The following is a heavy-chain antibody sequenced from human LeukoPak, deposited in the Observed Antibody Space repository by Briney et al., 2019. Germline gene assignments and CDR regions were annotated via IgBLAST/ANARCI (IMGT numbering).Heavy chain of an antibody. CDR3: ARQNRNGFDY. V-gene: IGHV3-13*01. CDR1: GFTFSTYD. J-gene: IGHJ4*02. D-gene: IGHD2-8*01. CDR2: IGTAGDT. Sequence: GGSLRLSCAASGFTFSTYDLHWVRHTTGKGLEWVSAIGTAGDTWYSGSVKGRFTISRENAKSSMYLQMNSLRAGDTAVYYCARQNRNGFDYWGQGTLVTVSS.